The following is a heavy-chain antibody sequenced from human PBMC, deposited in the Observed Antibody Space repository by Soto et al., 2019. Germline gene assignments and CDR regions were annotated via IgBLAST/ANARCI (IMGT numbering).Heavy chain of an antibody. CDR1: GFTVSSNY. Sequence: GGSLRLSCAASGFTVSSNYMSWVRQAPGKGLEWVSVIYSGGSTYYADSVKGRFTSSRHNSKNTLYLQRNSLRAEDTAVYDCARAEGYDYGMDVGGQGTTVTVSS. V-gene: IGHV3-66*01. CDR3: ARAEGYDYGMDV. CDR2: IYSGGST. J-gene: IGHJ6*02.